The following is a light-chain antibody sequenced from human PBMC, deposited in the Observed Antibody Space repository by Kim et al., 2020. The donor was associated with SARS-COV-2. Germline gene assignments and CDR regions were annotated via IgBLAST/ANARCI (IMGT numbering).Light chain of an antibody. Sequence: TVTLTCASSTGAVTSAYYPNWFQQKPGQVVRALIHSTSNKHSWTPARFSGSLLGGKAALTLSGVQPEDEAVYFCLLYYGGARVFGGGTKLSVL. V-gene: IGLV7-43*01. CDR3: LLYYGGARV. CDR1: TGAVTSAYY. J-gene: IGLJ3*02. CDR2: STS.